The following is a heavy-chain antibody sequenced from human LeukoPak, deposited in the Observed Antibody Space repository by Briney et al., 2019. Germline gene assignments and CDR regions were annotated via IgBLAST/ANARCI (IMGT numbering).Heavy chain of an antibody. CDR1: GYTFTAYY. V-gene: IGHV1-2*02. Sequence: ASVTVSCKASGYTFTAYYIHWVRQAPGQGLEWMGWINPNSGDTNLPQRFQGRVTMTRDTSIITAYMELSSLTSDDTGMYYCARGPTLGLDIWGQGTMVTVSS. J-gene: IGHJ3*02. CDR2: INPNSGDT. CDR3: ARGPTLGLDI.